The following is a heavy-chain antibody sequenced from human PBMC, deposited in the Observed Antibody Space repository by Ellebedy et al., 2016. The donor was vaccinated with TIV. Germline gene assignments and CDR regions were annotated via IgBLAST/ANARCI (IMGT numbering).Heavy chain of an antibody. Sequence: PGGSLRLSCAASGFSFRSYWMSWVRQAPGKGLEWVTFIRYDGSDKYYADSVKGRFTVSRDNSKNTLTLQMNSPRPEDTAVYYCAKVLFAFGEFESPFDPWGQGTLVIVSS. J-gene: IGHJ5*02. CDR2: IRYDGSDK. V-gene: IGHV3-30*02. CDR1: GFSFRSYW. D-gene: IGHD3-10*01. CDR3: AKVLFAFGEFESPFDP.